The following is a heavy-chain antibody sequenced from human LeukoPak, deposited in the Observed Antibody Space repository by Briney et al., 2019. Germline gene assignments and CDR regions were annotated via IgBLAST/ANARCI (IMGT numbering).Heavy chain of an antibody. Sequence: GESLKISCTGSEYTFTRFWIGWVRQLPGKGLEWMGIIYPNDSDTRYSPSFQGQVTISVDRSIRTANLQRSSLKASDTAMYYCATCRWGSRNGLDIWGQGTMVTVSS. CDR1: EYTFTRFW. V-gene: IGHV5-51*01. CDR3: ATCRWGSRNGLDI. D-gene: IGHD2-8*01. J-gene: IGHJ3*02. CDR2: IYPNDSDT.